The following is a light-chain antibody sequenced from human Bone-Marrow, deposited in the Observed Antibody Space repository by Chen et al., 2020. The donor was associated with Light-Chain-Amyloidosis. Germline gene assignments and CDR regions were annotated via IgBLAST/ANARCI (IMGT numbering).Light chain of an antibody. CDR3: CSSSDTDTLI. V-gene: IGLV2-23*01. J-gene: IGLJ2*01. CDR1: SPDVGHYNL. CDR2: EDS. Sequence: QSALTQPASVAGSVGQSITISCTGTSPDVGHYNLVSWYQQHPGEAPKRMIYEDSERPSGVSNRFSGSKSGNTASLTISGLQTEDQADYYCCSSSDTDTLIFGTGTRLTVL.